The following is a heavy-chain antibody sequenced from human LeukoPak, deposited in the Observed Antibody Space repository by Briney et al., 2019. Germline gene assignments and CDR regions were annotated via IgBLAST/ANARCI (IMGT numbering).Heavy chain of an antibody. CDR3: AKVRFGVTARYYFDY. D-gene: IGHD3-10*01. CDR2: ISGSGAST. Sequence: GGSLRLSCAASGFTFNSYAMSWVRQAPGKGLEWVSDISGSGASTYYADSVKGRFTISRDNSKNTLYLQMNSLRAEDTAVYYCAKVRFGVTARYYFDYWGQGTLVTVSS. J-gene: IGHJ4*02. V-gene: IGHV3-23*01. CDR1: GFTFNSYA.